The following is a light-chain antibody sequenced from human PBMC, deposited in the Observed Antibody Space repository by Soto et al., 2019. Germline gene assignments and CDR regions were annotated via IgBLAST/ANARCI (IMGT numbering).Light chain of an antibody. V-gene: IGKV3-15*01. CDR3: QPYNNWPLT. J-gene: IGKJ4*01. CDR2: DTS. CDR1: QSISSN. Sequence: VLTQSPVTLSLSPGQRATLSCRASQSISSNLAWYQQKPGQAPRLLIYDTSTRATGVPTRFSGSRSGAEFTLTINSLQSEDFAVYYCQPYNNWPLTFGGGTKV.